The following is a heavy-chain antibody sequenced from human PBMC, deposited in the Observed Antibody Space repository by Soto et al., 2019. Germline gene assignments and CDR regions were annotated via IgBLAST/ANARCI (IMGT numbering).Heavy chain of an antibody. CDR1: GYSFTSYW. CDR3: ARHAYDFWSGHPNPRYYYGMDV. CDR2: IYPGDSNT. Sequence: GESLKISCKGSGYSFTSYWIGWVRQMPGKGLEWMGIIYPGDSNTRYSPSLQGQVTISVDKSINTAYLQWSSLKATDTAMYYCARHAYDFWSGHPNPRYYYGMDVWGQGTTVTVSS. D-gene: IGHD3-3*01. V-gene: IGHV5-51*01. J-gene: IGHJ6*02.